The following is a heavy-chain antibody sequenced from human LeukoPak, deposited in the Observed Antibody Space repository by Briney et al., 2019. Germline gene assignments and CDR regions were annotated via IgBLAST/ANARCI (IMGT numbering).Heavy chain of an antibody. CDR2: IYYSGST. V-gene: IGHV4-39*01. CDR3: ARRPWVEEGFDY. Sequence: SETLSLTCTVPGGSISSSSYYWGWIRQPPGKGLEWIGSIYYSGSTYYNPSLKSRVAISVDTSKNQFSLKLSSVTAADTAVYYCARRPWVEEGFDYWGQGTLVTVSS. D-gene: IGHD5-24*01. J-gene: IGHJ4*02. CDR1: GGSISSSSYY.